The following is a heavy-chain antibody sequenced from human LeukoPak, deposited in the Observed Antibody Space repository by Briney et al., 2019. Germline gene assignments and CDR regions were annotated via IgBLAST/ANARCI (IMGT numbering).Heavy chain of an antibody. Sequence: GGSLRLSCAASGFTFSSYAMHWVRQAPGKGLEWVAVISYDGSNKYYADSVRGRFTISRDNSKNTLYLQMNSLRAEDTAVYYCARDRNIVVVVAAPASLDYWGQGTLVTVSS. CDR1: GFTFSSYA. CDR3: ARDRNIVVVVAAPASLDY. CDR2: ISYDGSNK. J-gene: IGHJ4*02. V-gene: IGHV3-30*04. D-gene: IGHD2-15*01.